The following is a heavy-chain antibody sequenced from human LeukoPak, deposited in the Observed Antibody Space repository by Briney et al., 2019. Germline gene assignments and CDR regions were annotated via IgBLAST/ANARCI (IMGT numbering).Heavy chain of an antibody. Sequence: SETLSLTCTVSGHSISSGYYWGWVRQPPGKGLEWIGYIYYSGSTNYNPSLKSRVTISVDTSKNQFSLKLSSVTAADTAVYYCAREATDAFDIWGQGTMVTVSS. CDR2: IYYSGST. V-gene: IGHV4-61*01. CDR3: AREATDAFDI. J-gene: IGHJ3*02. CDR1: GHSISSGYY.